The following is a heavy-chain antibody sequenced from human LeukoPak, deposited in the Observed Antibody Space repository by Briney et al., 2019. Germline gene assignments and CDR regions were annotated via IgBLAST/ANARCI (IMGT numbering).Heavy chain of an antibody. D-gene: IGHD4-17*01. CDR1: AFTFSSSW. V-gene: IGHV3-48*02. Sequence: PGGSLRLSCVASAFTFSSSWMNWVRQAPGKGLEWVSYISSSSSMIYYADSVKGRFTISRDNAKNSLYLQMKSLRDEDTAIYYCARDYGDLPARVPYFDYWGQGTLVTVSS. J-gene: IGHJ4*02. CDR2: ISSSSSMI. CDR3: ARDYGDLPARVPYFDY.